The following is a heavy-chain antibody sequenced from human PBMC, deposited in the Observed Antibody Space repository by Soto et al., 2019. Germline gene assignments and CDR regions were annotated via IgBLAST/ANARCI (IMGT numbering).Heavy chain of an antibody. V-gene: IGHV3-30*18. CDR2: ISYDGSNK. CDR3: AKGGYYDSSGTSDY. CDR1: GFTFSSYG. J-gene: IGHJ4*02. Sequence: GGSLRLSCAASGFTFSSYGMHWVRQAAGKGLEWVAVISYDGSNKYYADSVKGRFTISRDNSKNTLYLQMNSLRAEDTAVYYCAKGGYYDSSGTSDYWGQGTLVTVSS. D-gene: IGHD3-22*01.